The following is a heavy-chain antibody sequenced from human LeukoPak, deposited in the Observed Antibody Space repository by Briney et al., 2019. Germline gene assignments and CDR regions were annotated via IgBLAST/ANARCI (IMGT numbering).Heavy chain of an antibody. Sequence: GRSLRLSCAASGFTFDDYAMHWVRQAPGKGLEWVSGISWNSGSIGYADSVKGRLTISRDNAKNSLYLQMNSLRAEDTALYYCAKDIEAAPSSFDYWGQGTLVTVSS. CDR1: GFTFDDYA. J-gene: IGHJ4*02. CDR2: ISWNSGSI. V-gene: IGHV3-9*01. CDR3: AKDIEAAPSSFDY. D-gene: IGHD6-6*01.